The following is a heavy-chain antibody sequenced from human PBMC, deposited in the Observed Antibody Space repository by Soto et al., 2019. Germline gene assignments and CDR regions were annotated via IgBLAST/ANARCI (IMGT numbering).Heavy chain of an antibody. J-gene: IGHJ4*02. D-gene: IGHD6-6*01. CDR2: IYYSGST. Sequence: SETLSLTCTVSGGSISSYYWSWIRQPPGKGLEWIGYIYYSGSTNYNPSLKSRVTISVDTSKNQFSLKLSSVTAADTAVYYCARHWEQLVAYWGQGTLVTVSS. CDR3: ARHWEQLVAY. V-gene: IGHV4-59*08. CDR1: GGSISSYY.